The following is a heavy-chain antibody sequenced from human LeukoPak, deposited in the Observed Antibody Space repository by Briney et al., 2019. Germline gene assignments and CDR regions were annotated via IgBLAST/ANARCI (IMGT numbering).Heavy chain of an antibody. J-gene: IGHJ3*02. D-gene: IGHD1-26*01. CDR3: ARSGGVGGSYCYAFDI. CDR1: GGSISSGSYY. CDR2: IYTSGST. Sequence: PSETLSLTCTVSGGSISSGSYYWSWIRQPAGKGLEWIGRIYTSGSTNYNPSLKSRVTISVDTSKNQFSLKLSSVTAADTAVYYCARSGGVGGSYCYAFDIWGQRTMVTVSS. V-gene: IGHV4-61*02.